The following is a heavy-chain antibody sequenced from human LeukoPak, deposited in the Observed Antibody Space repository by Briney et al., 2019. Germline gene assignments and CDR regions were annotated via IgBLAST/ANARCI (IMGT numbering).Heavy chain of an antibody. CDR2: TNTDGSST. Sequence: PGGSLRLSCAASGFTFSSYWMHWVRQAPGKGLVWVSRTNTDGSSTSYADSVKGRFTISRDNAKNTLYLQMNSLRAGDTALYYCARDRTTLNWFDPWGQGTLVTVSS. CDR1: GFTFSSYW. J-gene: IGHJ5*02. V-gene: IGHV3-74*01. CDR3: ARDRTTLNWFDP. D-gene: IGHD4-11*01.